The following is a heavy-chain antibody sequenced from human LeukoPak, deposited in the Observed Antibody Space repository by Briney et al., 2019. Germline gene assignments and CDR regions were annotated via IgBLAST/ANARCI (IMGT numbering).Heavy chain of an antibody. V-gene: IGHV3-23*01. Sequence: GGSLRLSFAASGFTFNNYALSCVRQAPGKGLEWVSSVFGSGGSTYYADSVKGRFTISRDNSKNALYLQMDSLRAVDTAVYYCAKVSRGYCRGGTCYYFYGLDVWGQGTTVTVSS. J-gene: IGHJ6*02. CDR2: VFGSGGST. CDR1: GFTFNNYA. CDR3: AKVSRGYCRGGTCYYFYGLDV. D-gene: IGHD2-15*01.